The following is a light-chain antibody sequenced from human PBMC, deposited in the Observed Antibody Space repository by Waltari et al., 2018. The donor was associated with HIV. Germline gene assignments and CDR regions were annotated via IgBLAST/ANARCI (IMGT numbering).Light chain of an antibody. CDR1: QRVGRN. CDR2: AHP. Sequence: VLTQSPPTLSVSPEERSAPVSRPGQRVGRNLACYRQKPGQPPRSLITAHPTRDPGVPVRISGTRSGTEFTLTISSLQSEDFAVYYCQQYNDWLSWTFGQGTKVEMK. V-gene: IGKV3-15*01. CDR3: QQYNDWLSWT. J-gene: IGKJ1*01.